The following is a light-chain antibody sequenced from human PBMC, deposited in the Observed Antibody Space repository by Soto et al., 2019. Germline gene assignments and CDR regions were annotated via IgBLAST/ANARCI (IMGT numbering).Light chain of an antibody. CDR1: QYVSNK. Sequence: EIVLTQSPGTLSLSPGERATLSCRASQYVSNKVAWYQQKPGQAPSLLILGASTRATGVPARFSGSGSGTEFTLSISSLQSEDFAVYYCKQYKEWPPFTFGQGTRLETK. V-gene: IGKV3-15*01. J-gene: IGKJ5*01. CDR3: KQYKEWPPFT. CDR2: GAS.